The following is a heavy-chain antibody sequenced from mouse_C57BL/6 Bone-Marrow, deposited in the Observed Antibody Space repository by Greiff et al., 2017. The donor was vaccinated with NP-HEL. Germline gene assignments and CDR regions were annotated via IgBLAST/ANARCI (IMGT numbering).Heavy chain of an antibody. CDR1: GYSITSDY. CDR3: ARYGWLLRNFDV. Sequence: EVQLVESGPGLAKPSQTLSLTCSVTGYSITSDYWNCIRKFPGNKLEYMGYISYSGSTYYNPSLKSRISITRDTSKNQYYLQLNSVTTEDTATYYCARYGWLLRNFDVWGTGTTVTVSS. CDR2: ISYSGST. D-gene: IGHD2-3*01. J-gene: IGHJ1*03. V-gene: IGHV3-8*01.